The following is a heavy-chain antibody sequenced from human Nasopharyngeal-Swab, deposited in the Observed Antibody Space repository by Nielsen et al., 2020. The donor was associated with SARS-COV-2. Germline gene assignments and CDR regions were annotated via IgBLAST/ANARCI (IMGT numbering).Heavy chain of an antibody. Sequence: GESLKISCAASGFTFSSYGMHWVRQAPGKGLEWVAVISYDGSNKYYADSVKGRFTISRDNSKNTLYLQMNSLRAEDTAVYYCASERPSYYFDYWGQGTLVTVSS. V-gene: IGHV3-30*03. CDR2: ISYDGSNK. CDR1: GFTFSSYG. J-gene: IGHJ4*02. CDR3: ASERPSYYFDY.